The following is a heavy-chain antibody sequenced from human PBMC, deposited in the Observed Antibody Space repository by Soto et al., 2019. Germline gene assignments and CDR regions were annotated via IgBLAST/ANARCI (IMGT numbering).Heavy chain of an antibody. CDR2: INAGNGNT. V-gene: IGHV1-3*01. J-gene: IGHJ6*02. D-gene: IGHD2-8*01. CDR1: GYTFTSYS. CDR3: ARDRLIVLMVDGVTPKYRLAA. Sequence: ASVKVSCKASGYTFTSYSMHWVRQAPGQRLEWMGWINAGNGNTKYSQKFQGRVTITRDTSASTAYMELSSLRSEDTAVYYCARDRLIVLMVDGVTPKYRLAAWGQGTTVTV.